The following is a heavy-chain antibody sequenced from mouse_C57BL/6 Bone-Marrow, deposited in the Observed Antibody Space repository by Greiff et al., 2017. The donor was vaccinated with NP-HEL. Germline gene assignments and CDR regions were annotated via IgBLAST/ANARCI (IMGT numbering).Heavy chain of an antibody. CDR3: ASDYYGSSLAWFAY. CDR1: GYTFTSYW. CDR2: IYPGRGST. V-gene: IGHV1-55*01. Sequence: VQLQQPGAELVKPGASVKMSCKASGYTFTSYWITWVKQRPGQGLEWIGDIYPGRGSTNYNEKFKSKATLTVDTSSSTAYMQLSSLTSEDSAVYYCASDYYGSSLAWFAYWGQGTLVTVSA. J-gene: IGHJ3*01. D-gene: IGHD1-1*01.